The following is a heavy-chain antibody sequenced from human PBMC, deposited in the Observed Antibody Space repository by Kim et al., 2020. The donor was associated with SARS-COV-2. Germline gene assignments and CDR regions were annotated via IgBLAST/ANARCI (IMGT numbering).Heavy chain of an antibody. D-gene: IGHD4-17*01. CDR3: ARGRNYGGNSREFDS. CDR2: ISGNGTTI. CDR1: GFIFSDYY. Sequence: GGSLRLSCAASGFIFSDYYMSWIRQAPEKGLEWVSYISGNGTTIHYTDSVQGRFTISRDNAKNSLYLQMNSLRAEDTAVYYCARGRNYGGNSREFDSWGQGGMVTVSS. V-gene: IGHV3-11*01. J-gene: IGHJ3*02.